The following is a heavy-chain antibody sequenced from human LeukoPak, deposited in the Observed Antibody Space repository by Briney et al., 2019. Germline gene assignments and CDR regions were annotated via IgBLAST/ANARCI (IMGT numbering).Heavy chain of an antibody. D-gene: IGHD3-3*01. CDR1: GSSMSSDYY. CDR3: ATSGVFLAIYGLPPPFVS. V-gene: IGHV4-38-2*02. J-gene: IGHJ4*02. CDR2: ISDSGSA. Sequence: PSETLSLTCTVSGSSMSSDYYWGWIRQPPGKGLEWIGSISDSGSAYYNPSLKSRVVISVDPSKKQFSLKVTSVTAADTAVYYCATSGVFLAIYGLPPPFVSWGKGPLVTVSS.